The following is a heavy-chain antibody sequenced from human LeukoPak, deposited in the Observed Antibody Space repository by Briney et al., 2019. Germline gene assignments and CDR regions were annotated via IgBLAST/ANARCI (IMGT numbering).Heavy chain of an antibody. CDR3: ARRNPYSYGQLDAFDI. V-gene: IGHV4-39*07. Sequence: SETLSLTCTVSGGSISSSSYYWGWIRQPPGKGLEWIGSIYYSGSTYYNPSLKSRVTISVDTSKNQFSLKLSSVTAADTAVYYCARRNPYSYGQLDAFDIWGQGTMVTASS. D-gene: IGHD5-18*01. CDR1: GGSISSSSYY. CDR2: IYYSGST. J-gene: IGHJ3*02.